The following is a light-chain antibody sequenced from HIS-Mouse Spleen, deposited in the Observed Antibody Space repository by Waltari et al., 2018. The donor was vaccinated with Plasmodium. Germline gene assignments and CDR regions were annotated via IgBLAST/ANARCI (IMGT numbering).Light chain of an antibody. CDR1: QSISPW. CDR3: QQYNSYSWT. J-gene: IGKJ1*01. Sequence: DIQMTQSPPTLSASVGDRVTITCRASQSISPWLAWYQQKPGKAPKLLIYKASSLESGVPSRFSGSGSGTEFTLTISSLQPDDFATYYCQQYNSYSWTFGQGTKVEIK. CDR2: KAS. V-gene: IGKV1-5*03.